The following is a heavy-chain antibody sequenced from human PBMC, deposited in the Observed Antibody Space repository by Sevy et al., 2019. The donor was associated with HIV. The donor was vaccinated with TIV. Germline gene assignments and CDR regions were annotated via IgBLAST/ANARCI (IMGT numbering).Heavy chain of an antibody. CDR2: ISGSGSST. CDR3: AKVIGGQWLVRGYFDY. Sequence: GGSLRLSCAASGFTFSSYAMSWVRQAPGKGLEWVSAISGSGSSTYYADSVKGRFTISRDNSKNTLYLQMNSLRVDDTAVYYCAKVIGGQWLVRGYFDYWGQGTLVTVSS. D-gene: IGHD6-19*01. CDR1: GFTFSSYA. V-gene: IGHV3-23*01. J-gene: IGHJ4*02.